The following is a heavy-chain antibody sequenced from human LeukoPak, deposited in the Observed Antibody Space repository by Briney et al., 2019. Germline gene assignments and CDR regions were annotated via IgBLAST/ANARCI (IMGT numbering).Heavy chain of an antibody. D-gene: IGHD3-22*01. CDR1: GGSISSSSYY. V-gene: IGHV4-39*02. Sequence: PSETLSLTCTVSGGSISSSSYYWGWIRQPPGKGLEWIGSIYYSGSTYYSPSLKNRVTLSIDKSNNHFSLRLSSLSAADTAVYYCARGISGYFGTSGYYYDYWGQGTLVTVSS. CDR3: ARGISGYFGTSGYYYDY. J-gene: IGHJ4*02. CDR2: IYYSGST.